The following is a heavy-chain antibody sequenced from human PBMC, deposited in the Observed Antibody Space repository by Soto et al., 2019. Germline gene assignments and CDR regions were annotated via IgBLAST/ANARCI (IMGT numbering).Heavy chain of an antibody. CDR3: ARGNGAPDY. CDR2: IKQDGSEK. D-gene: IGHD1-26*01. CDR1: GFTFSSYW. Sequence: EVQLVESGGGLVQPGGSLRLSCAASGFTFSSYWMNWVRQAPGKGREWVANIKQDGSEKYYVDSVKGRFTISRDNAKISLYLQMNSLRAEDTAVYYCARGNGAPDYWGQGTLVTVSS. V-gene: IGHV3-7*01. J-gene: IGHJ4*02.